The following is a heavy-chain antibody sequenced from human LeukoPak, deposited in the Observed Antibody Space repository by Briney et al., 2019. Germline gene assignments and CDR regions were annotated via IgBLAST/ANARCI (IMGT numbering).Heavy chain of an antibody. CDR3: AARGYGRKYYFDY. D-gene: IGHD5-12*01. V-gene: IGHV1-58*02. CDR1: GFTFTSSA. CDR2: IVVGSGNT. Sequence: SVKASCKASGFTFTSSAMQWVRQARGQRLEWIGWIVVGSGNTNYAQKFQERVTITRDMSTSTAYMELSSLRSEDTAVYYCAARGYGRKYYFDYWGQGTLVTVSS. J-gene: IGHJ4*02.